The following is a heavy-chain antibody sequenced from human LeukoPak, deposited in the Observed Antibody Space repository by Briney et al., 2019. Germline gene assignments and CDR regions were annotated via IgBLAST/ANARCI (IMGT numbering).Heavy chain of an antibody. CDR3: TWAGAKYYFDY. Sequence: GGSLRLSCAASGFTFNHAWMSWVRQAPGKGLEWVGRIKSKTDRGTTDYAAPVKGRFTISRDDSKNTLYLQMNSLKTEDTAVYYCTWAGAKYYFDYWGQGTLVTVSS. CDR1: GFTFNHAW. CDR2: IKSKTDRGTT. V-gene: IGHV3-15*01. J-gene: IGHJ4*02. D-gene: IGHD1-26*01.